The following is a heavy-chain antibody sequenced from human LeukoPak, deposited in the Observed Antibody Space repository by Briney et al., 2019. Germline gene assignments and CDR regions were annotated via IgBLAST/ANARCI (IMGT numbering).Heavy chain of an antibody. CDR1: GFTFSSYW. D-gene: IGHD5-18*01. V-gene: IGHV3-7*01. J-gene: IGHJ6*03. Sequence: GGSLRLSCAASGFTFSSYWMSWVRQAPAKGLEWVANIKQDGSEQYYVDSVKGRFTISRDNVKNSLYLQMNSLRAEDTAVYYCARARRGSSYAYWGDYFYMDVWGKGTTVTVSS. CDR2: IKQDGSEQ. CDR3: ARARRGSSYAYWGDYFYMDV.